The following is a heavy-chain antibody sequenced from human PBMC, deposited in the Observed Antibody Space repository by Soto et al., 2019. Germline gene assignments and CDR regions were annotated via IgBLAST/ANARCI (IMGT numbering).Heavy chain of an antibody. V-gene: IGHV3-23*01. J-gene: IGHJ5*02. D-gene: IGHD6-13*01. Sequence: GGSLRLSCAASGFTFSSYAMSWVRQAPGKGLEWVSAISGSGGSTYYADSVKGRFTISRDNSKNTLYLQMNSLRAEDTAVYYCAKDIRHIAAAGINWFDPWGQGTLVTVSS. CDR1: GFTFSSYA. CDR2: ISGSGGST. CDR3: AKDIRHIAAAGINWFDP.